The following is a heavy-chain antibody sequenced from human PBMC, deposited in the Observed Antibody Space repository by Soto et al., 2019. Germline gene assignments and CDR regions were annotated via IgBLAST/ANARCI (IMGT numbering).Heavy chain of an antibody. CDR1: GYTFTDYY. CDR3: ARAAPLRYSGYALDH. CDR2: INPNSGAT. J-gene: IGHJ4*02. V-gene: IGHV1-2*02. Sequence: QVQLVSSGAAVKKPGASVKVSCRASGYTFTDYYIHWVRQAPGQGLQWVGWINPNSGATEYAQKFQGRGTMTRDPSISTVYMEVTRLRSDDTALYFCARAAPLRYSGYALDHLGQGTRVTVST. D-gene: IGHD5-12*01.